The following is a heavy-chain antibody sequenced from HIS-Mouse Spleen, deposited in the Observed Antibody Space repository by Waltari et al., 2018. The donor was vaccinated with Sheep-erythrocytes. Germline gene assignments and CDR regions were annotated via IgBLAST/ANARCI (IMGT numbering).Heavy chain of an antibody. D-gene: IGHD3-3*01. CDR1: GFTFSSYS. Sequence: EVQLVESGGGLVKPGGSLRLSCAASGFTFSSYSMNWVRQAPGKGLEWVSSISSRSSYIYYADSVKGRFTISRDNAKNSLYLQMNSLRAEDTAVYYCARASIFGVVRGFDYWGQGTLVTVSS. CDR2: ISSRSSYI. J-gene: IGHJ4*02. V-gene: IGHV3-21*01. CDR3: ARASIFGVVRGFDY.